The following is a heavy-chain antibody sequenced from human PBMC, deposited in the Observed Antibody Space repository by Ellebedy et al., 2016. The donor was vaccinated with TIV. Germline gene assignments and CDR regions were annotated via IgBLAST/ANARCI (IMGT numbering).Heavy chain of an antibody. D-gene: IGHD1-1*01. CDR1: GFTVSTNY. Sequence: GESLKISCAASGFTVSTNYMSWVRQAPGKGLEWVPVISSGGNTYYAGCVKGRFTISRDSSKNTLYLQMNSLRAEDTAVYYCARALVFPGTYYFDYWGQGTLVTVSS. J-gene: IGHJ4*02. CDR2: ISSGGNT. V-gene: IGHV3-66*01. CDR3: ARALVFPGTYYFDY.